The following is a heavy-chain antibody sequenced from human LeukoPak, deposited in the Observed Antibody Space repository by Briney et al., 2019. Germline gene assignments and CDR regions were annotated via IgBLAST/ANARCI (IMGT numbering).Heavy chain of an antibody. CDR1: GFSFSSYA. CDR3: AKASYCSGGDCYLGADY. Sequence: GGSLRLSCAASGFSFSSYAMSWVRQAPGKGLEWVSCISGSGDTTYSADSVKGRFTISRDNSKNTLYLQMNSLRAEDTAVYYCAKASYCSGGDCYLGADYWGQGTLVTVSS. V-gene: IGHV3-23*01. J-gene: IGHJ4*02. CDR2: ISGSGDTT. D-gene: IGHD2-15*01.